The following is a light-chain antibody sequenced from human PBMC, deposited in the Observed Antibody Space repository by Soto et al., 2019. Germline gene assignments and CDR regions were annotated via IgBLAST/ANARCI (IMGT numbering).Light chain of an antibody. Sequence: QSALTQPPSASGSPGQSVTISWTGTSSDAGSYDYVSWYQHLPDKAPKLIIYEVSKRPSGVPDRFSGSKSGNAASLTVSGLRAEDEGDYYCCSYGGGNNFYVFGTGTKVTVL. J-gene: IGLJ1*01. CDR1: SSDAGSYDY. V-gene: IGLV2-8*01. CDR3: CSYGGGNNFYV. CDR2: EVS.